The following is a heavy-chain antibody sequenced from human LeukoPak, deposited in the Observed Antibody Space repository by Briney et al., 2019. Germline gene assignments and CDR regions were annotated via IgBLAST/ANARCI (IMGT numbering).Heavy chain of an antibody. Sequence: PGGSLRLSCAASGFTFSSYSMNWVRQAPGKGLEWVSSISSSSSYIYYADSVKGRFTISRDNSKNTLYLQMNSLRAEDTAVYYCAYCSGGSCYSAPGFDYWGQGTLVTVSS. D-gene: IGHD2-15*01. CDR2: ISSSSSYI. CDR1: GFTFSSYS. V-gene: IGHV3-21*04. CDR3: AYCSGGSCYSAPGFDY. J-gene: IGHJ4*02.